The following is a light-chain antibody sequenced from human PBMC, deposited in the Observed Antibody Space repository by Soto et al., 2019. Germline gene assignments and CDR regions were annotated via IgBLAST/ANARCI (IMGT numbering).Light chain of an antibody. CDR3: QQSYSTPQNT. CDR2: AAS. V-gene: IGKV1-39*01. Sequence: DIQMTQSPSSLSASVGDRGTITCRASQSISSYLNWYQQKPGKAPKLLIYAASSLQSGVPSRFSGSGSGTDFNLTISSLQPKDFATYYFQQSYSTPQNTFGQGTKLEIK. J-gene: IGKJ2*01. CDR1: QSISSY.